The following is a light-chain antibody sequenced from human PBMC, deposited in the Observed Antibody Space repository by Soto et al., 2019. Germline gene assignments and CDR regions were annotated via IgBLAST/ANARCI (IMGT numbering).Light chain of an antibody. CDR1: QSVSSN. V-gene: IGKV3D-15*01. J-gene: IGKJ5*01. CDR2: DAS. CDR3: QQHNNWPPIT. Sequence: EIVMTQSPATLSVSPGERATLSCRASQSVSSNLAWYQQKPGQAPRLLIYDASTRATGFPARFSGSGSGTEFTLTISSLQSEDFAVYYCQQHNNWPPITFGQGTRLEIK.